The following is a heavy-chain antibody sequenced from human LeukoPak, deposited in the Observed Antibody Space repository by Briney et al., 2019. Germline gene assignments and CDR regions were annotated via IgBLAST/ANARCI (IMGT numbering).Heavy chain of an antibody. J-gene: IGHJ4*02. V-gene: IGHV3-23*01. CDR2: ISGSGGST. CDR3: AKSGYCSGGSCYSHFGY. CDR1: GFTFSSYA. D-gene: IGHD2-15*01. Sequence: GGSLRLSCAASGFTFSSYAMSWVRQAPGKGLEWVSAISGSGGSTYYADSVKGRFTISRDNSKNTLYLQMNSLRAEDTAVYYCAKSGYCSGGSCYSHFGYWGQGTLVTVSS.